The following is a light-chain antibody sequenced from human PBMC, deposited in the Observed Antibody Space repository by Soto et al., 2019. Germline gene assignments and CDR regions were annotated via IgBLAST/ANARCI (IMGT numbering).Light chain of an antibody. J-gene: IGLJ3*02. CDR1: SGDIGAYNY. CDR3: QSYDRSLSGSV. V-gene: IGLV2-11*01. Sequence: QSALTQPRSVSGSPGQSVTFSCTGTSGDIGAYNYVSWYQFHPGKAPKMIIYDVNKRPSGVPDRFFGSKSGTSASLAITGLQAEDEADYYCQSYDRSLSGSVFGGGTKLTVL. CDR2: DVN.